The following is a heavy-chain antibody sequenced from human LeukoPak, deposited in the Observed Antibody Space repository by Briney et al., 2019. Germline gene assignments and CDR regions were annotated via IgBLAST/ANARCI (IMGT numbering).Heavy chain of an antibody. CDR3: ARLKYDYGDYYFDY. V-gene: IGHV4-59*08. J-gene: IGHJ4*02. CDR2: IYYSGST. CDR1: GGSISSYY. Sequence: SETLPLTCTVSGGSISSYYWSWIRQPPGKGLEWIGYIYYSGSTNYNPSLKSRVTISVDTSKNQFSLKLSSVTAADTAVYYCARLKYDYGDYYFDYWGQGTLVTVSS. D-gene: IGHD4-17*01.